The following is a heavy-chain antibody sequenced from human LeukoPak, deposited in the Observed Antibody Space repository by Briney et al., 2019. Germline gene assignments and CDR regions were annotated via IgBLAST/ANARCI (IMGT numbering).Heavy chain of an antibody. CDR3: ARAAYRDYYDSSGYFFDY. J-gene: IGHJ4*02. Sequence: PSETLSLTCTDSGGSISSYYWSWIRQPPGKGLEWIGYIYYSGSTNYNPSLKSRVTISVDTSKNQFSLKLSSVTAADTAVYYCARAAYRDYYDSSGYFFDYWGQGTLVTVSS. CDR1: GGSISSYY. D-gene: IGHD3-22*01. V-gene: IGHV4-59*01. CDR2: IYYSGST.